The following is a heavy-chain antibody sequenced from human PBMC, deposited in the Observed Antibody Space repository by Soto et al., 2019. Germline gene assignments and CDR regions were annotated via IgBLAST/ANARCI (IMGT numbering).Heavy chain of an antibody. D-gene: IGHD6-19*01. CDR1: GFTFSSYG. Sequence: PGGSLRLSCAASGFTFSSYGMHWVRQAPGKGLEWVAVISYDGSNKYYADSVKGRFTISRDNSKNTLYLQMNSLRAEDTAVYYCAKSHSSGWYYFDYWGQGTRVTVSS. V-gene: IGHV3-30*18. CDR3: AKSHSSGWYYFDY. J-gene: IGHJ4*02. CDR2: ISYDGSNK.